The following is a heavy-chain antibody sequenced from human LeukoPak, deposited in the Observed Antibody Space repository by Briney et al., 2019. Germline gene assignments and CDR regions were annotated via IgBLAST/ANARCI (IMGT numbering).Heavy chain of an antibody. V-gene: IGHV1-69*13. J-gene: IGHJ4*02. Sequence: SVKVSCKASGGTFSSYAISWVRQAPGQGLEWMGGIIPIFGTANYAQKFQGRVTITADESTSTAYMELSSLRSEDTAVYYCARDIVVVPAAMGPGDYWGQGTLVTVSS. CDR3: ARDIVVVPAAMGPGDY. CDR1: GGTFSSYA. D-gene: IGHD2-2*01. CDR2: IIPIFGTA.